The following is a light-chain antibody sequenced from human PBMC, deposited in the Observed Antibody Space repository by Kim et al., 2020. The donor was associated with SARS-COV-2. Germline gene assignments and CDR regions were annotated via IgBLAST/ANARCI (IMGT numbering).Light chain of an antibody. CDR3: QKYDTAPWT. J-gene: IGKJ1*01. CDR1: QGISNY. V-gene: IGKV1-27*01. CDR2: AAS. Sequence: ASVGDGVTMTCLASQGISNYLAWYQQKPGEAPKLLIYAASTLQFGVSTRFSGSGSGTEFTLTISDLQPEDLATYYCQKYDTAPWTFGHGTKVEIK.